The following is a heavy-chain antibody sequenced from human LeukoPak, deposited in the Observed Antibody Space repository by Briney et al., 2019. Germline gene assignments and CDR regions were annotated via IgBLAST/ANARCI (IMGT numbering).Heavy chain of an antibody. D-gene: IGHD1-1*01. CDR1: GGSISSDY. Sequence: PSETLSLTCTVSGGSISSDYWSWIRQPPGKGLEWIGYIYYSGSTNYNPSLKSRVTISVDTSKNRFSLKLSSVTAADTAVYYCARLTRRSGNYFDYWGQGTLVTVSS. V-gene: IGHV4-59*01. CDR3: ARLTRRSGNYFDY. CDR2: IYYSGST. J-gene: IGHJ4*02.